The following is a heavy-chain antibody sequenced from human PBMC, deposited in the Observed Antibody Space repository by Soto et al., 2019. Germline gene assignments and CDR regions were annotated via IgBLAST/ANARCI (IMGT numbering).Heavy chain of an antibody. J-gene: IGHJ4*02. CDR3: ARDPSGYPY. V-gene: IGHV1-2*02. CDR2: INPNSGGT. Sequence: ASVQVSCKASGYTFTGYYMHWVRQAPGQGLEWMGWINPNSGGTNYAQKFQGRVTMTGDTTISTAYMELSRLRSDDTAVYYCARDPSGYPYWGQGTLVTVSS. D-gene: IGHD3-16*02. CDR1: GYTFTGYY.